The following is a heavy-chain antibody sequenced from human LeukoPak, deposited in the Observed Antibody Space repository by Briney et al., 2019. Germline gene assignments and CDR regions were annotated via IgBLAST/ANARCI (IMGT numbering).Heavy chain of an antibody. CDR2: FDPEDGET. Sequence: ASVTVSCKVSGYTLTELSMHWVRQAPGKGLGWMGGFDPEDGETIYAQKFQGRVTMTEDTSTDTAYMELSSLRSEDTAVYYCATAGGGGSSWDPYYYYMDVWGKGTTVTVSS. D-gene: IGHD6-13*01. V-gene: IGHV1-24*01. J-gene: IGHJ6*03. CDR1: GYTLTELS. CDR3: ATAGGGGSSWDPYYYYMDV.